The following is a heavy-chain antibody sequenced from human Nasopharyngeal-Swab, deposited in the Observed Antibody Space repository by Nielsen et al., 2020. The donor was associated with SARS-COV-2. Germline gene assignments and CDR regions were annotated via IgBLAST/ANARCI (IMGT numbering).Heavy chain of an antibody. V-gene: IGHV6-1*01. CDR2: TYYRSTWYN. CDR1: GDSVSSNSAT. J-gene: IGHJ4*02. D-gene: IGHD6-6*01. CDR3: ASDRRSGTSSLRFDC. Sequence: SQTLSLTCAISGDSVSSNSATWNWIRQSPSRGLEWLGRTYYRSTWYNDCAVSVKSRITINSDTSKNQFSLQLNSVTPEDTAVYYCASDRRSGTSSLRFDCWGQGILVTVSS.